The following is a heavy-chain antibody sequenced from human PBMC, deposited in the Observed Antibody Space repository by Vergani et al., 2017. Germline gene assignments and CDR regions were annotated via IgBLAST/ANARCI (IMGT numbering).Heavy chain of an antibody. J-gene: IGHJ6*03. V-gene: IGHV1-69*01. CDR3: ARGPIVGATEHPLGDDYYYYMDV. D-gene: IGHD1-26*01. Sequence: QVQLVQSGAEVKKPGSSVKVSCKASGGTFSSYAISWVRQAPGQGLEWMGGIIPIFGTANYAQKFQGRVTITADESTSQAYMGLSSLRSEDTAVYYCARGPIVGATEHPLGDDYYYYMDVWGKGTTVTVSS. CDR2: IIPIFGTA. CDR1: GGTFSSYA.